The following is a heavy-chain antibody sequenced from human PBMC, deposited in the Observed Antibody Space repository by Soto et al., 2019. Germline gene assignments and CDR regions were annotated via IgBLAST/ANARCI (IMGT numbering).Heavy chain of an antibody. CDR3: GRDRRFGNGYNLGFDH. D-gene: IGHD3-10*01. V-gene: IGHV3-23*01. Sequence: GGPLKRSGADPGFTFSNYPLTGARRAPGKGQKWAPTISGSGGSTYYADSVKDRFTISRDNSKNTLYVQMNSLRAEDTAVYFCGRDRRFGNGYNLGFDHWGQGTLVTVSS. CDR1: GFTFSNYP. J-gene: IGHJ4*02. CDR2: ISGSGGST.